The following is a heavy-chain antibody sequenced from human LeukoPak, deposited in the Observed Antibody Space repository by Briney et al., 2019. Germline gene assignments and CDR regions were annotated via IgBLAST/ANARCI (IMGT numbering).Heavy chain of an antibody. Sequence: PSETLTLTCSLWSHLFKLCSEHGPRIRQPPGKGLDWIGSIYYSGSTYYNPSLKNRVTISVDTSKNQFSLKLTSVTAADTAVYYCASLSALSYCSFVTWGQGALVTVSS. D-gene: IGHD5-18*01. CDR1: SHLFKLCSEH. V-gene: IGHV4-39*01. J-gene: IGHJ5*02. CDR3: ASLSALSYCSFVT. CDR2: IYYSGST.